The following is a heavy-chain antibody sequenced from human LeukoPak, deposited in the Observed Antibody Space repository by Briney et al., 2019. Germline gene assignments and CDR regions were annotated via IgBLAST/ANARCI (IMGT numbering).Heavy chain of an antibody. Sequence: ASVKVSCKASGGTFSSYTISWVRQAPGQGLEWMGRIIPILGIANYAQKFQGRVTITADKSTSTAYMELSSLRSEDTAVYYCARDRTPIVVVPAAIPCLSGWGQGTLVTLSS. CDR2: IIPILGIA. V-gene: IGHV1-69*04. D-gene: IGHD2-2*02. CDR1: GGTFSSYT. J-gene: IGHJ4*02. CDR3: ARDRTPIVVVPAAIPCLSG.